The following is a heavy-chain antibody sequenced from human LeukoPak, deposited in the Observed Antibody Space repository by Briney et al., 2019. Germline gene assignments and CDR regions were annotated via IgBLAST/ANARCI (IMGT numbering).Heavy chain of an antibody. V-gene: IGHV3-23*01. CDR3: AKRASALAGFQYFDS. Sequence: PGGSLRLSCAASGFTFRSYDMSWVRQAPGKGLEWVSGITGSGGSTYYADSVKGRFTISRDNSKNTLYLQMNILRAEDTAIYYCAKRASALAGFQYFDSWGQGTLVSDSS. CDR1: GFTFRSYD. CDR2: ITGSGGST. D-gene: IGHD6-19*01. J-gene: IGHJ4*02.